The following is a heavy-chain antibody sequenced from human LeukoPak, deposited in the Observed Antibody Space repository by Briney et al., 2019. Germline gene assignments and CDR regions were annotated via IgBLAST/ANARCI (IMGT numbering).Heavy chain of an antibody. V-gene: IGHV3-7*03. Sequence: GGSLRLSCAASGFTFSSYWMSWVRQAPGKGLEWVANINKDGGEKYYVDSVKGRFTISRDNAKNSLYLQMNSLRADDTAVYYCARDRDSNYYYYGMDVWGQGTTVTVSS. CDR1: GFTFSSYW. J-gene: IGHJ6*02. CDR3: ARDRDSNYYYYGMDV. D-gene: IGHD4-11*01. CDR2: INKDGGEK.